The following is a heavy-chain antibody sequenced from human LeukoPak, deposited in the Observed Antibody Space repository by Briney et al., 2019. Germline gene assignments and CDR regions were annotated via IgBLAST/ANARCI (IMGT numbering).Heavy chain of an antibody. D-gene: IGHD3-22*01. J-gene: IGHJ5*02. CDR2: LYDSGST. CDR1: GGSISSYY. V-gene: IGHV4-59*12. CDR3: ARGDSSGYPRRAGWFDP. Sequence: SETLSLTCTVSGGSISSYYWSWVRQPPGKGLEWIGCLYDSGSTNYNPSLQSRVSISLDTSKNQFSLKLSSVTAADTAVYYCARGDSSGYPRRAGWFDPWGQGTLVTVSS.